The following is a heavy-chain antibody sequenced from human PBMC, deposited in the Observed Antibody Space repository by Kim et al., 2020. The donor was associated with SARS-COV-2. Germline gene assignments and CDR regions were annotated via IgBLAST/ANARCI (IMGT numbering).Heavy chain of an antibody. CDR1: GFSFRSYW. CDR3: TRDMILGSGSSVD. D-gene: IGHD3-10*01. CDR2: IRGDGGDT. J-gene: IGHJ4*02. Sequence: GGSLRLSCAASGFSFRSYWMHWVRQVPGKGLVWVARIRGDGGDTSYADSVKGRFTISRDNAENTLYLEMDSLRAEDTAVYYCTRDMILGSGSSVDWGQG. V-gene: IGHV3-74*01.